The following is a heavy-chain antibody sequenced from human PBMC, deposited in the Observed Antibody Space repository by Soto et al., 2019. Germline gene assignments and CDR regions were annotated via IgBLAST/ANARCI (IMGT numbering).Heavy chain of an antibody. V-gene: IGHV4-59*08. J-gene: IGHJ6*03. Sequence: SETLSLTCTVSGGSISSYYWSWIRQPPGKGLEWIGYIYYSGSTNYDPSLKNRVTISVDTSKNQFSLKLSSVTAADTAVYYCARTEGDIVVVPADEYYYYYYMDVWGKGTTVTVSS. CDR1: GGSISSYY. CDR3: ARTEGDIVVVPADEYYYYYYMDV. D-gene: IGHD2-2*01. CDR2: IYYSGST.